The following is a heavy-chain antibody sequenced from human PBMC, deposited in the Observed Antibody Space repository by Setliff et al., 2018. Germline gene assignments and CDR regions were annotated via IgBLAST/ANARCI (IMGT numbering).Heavy chain of an antibody. D-gene: IGHD2-15*01. V-gene: IGHV4-34*01. CDR3: ARDHCSCGSCYWLDP. J-gene: IGHJ5*02. Sequence: KPSETLSLTCAVYGGSFSGYYWSWIRQPPGKGLEWIGEINHSGSTNYNPSLKSRVTISVDTSKNQFSLKLSSVTAADTAVYYCARDHCSCGSCYWLDPWGQGTLVTVSS. CDR1: GGSFSGYY. CDR2: INHSGST.